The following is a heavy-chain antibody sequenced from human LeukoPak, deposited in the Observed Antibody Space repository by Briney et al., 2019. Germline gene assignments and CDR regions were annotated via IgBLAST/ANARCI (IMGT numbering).Heavy chain of an antibody. V-gene: IGHV3-21*01. D-gene: IGHD6-13*01. Sequence: WGSLRLSCAASGFTFSSYTMNWVRQASGKGLEWVSSISGSSRHKYYADSVKGRFTISRDNAKNSLYLQMNSLRAEDTAVYYCARTANFAAGYYIDYWGQGTLVTVSS. J-gene: IGHJ4*02. CDR3: ARTANFAAGYYIDY. CDR2: ISGSSRHK. CDR1: GFTFSSYT.